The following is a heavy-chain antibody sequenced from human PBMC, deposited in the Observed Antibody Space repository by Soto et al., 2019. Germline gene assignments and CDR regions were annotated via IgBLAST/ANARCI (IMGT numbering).Heavy chain of an antibody. CDR3: ARGIIMLRGAIGRYFYRMDV. J-gene: IGHJ6*02. CDR2: IKQDGSEK. Sequence: GGSLRLSCAASGFTFSSYWMTWVRQASGKGLEWVANIKQDGSEKYYVDSVKGRFTISRDNSNNTLYLLMNSLRPEDTAVYYCARGIIMLRGAIGRYFYRMDVWGQGTTVTVSS. V-gene: IGHV3-7*01. CDR1: GFTFSSYW. D-gene: IGHD3-10*01.